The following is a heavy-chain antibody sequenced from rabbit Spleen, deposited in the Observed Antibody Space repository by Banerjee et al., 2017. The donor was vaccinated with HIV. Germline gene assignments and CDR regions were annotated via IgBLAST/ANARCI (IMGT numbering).Heavy chain of an antibody. CDR3: AREDVGGSVNL. CDR2: IYPITETT. CDR1: GFTISNYW. J-gene: IGHJ4*01. Sequence: QLEESGGRLVQPGGSLTLSCKAYGFTISNYWMNWVRQAPGKGLEWIGIIYPITETTYYANWVNGRFTVSSDNAQNTVDLQMNSLTAADTATYFCAREDVGGSVNLWGPGTLVTVS. V-gene: IGHV1S7*01. D-gene: IGHD1-1*01.